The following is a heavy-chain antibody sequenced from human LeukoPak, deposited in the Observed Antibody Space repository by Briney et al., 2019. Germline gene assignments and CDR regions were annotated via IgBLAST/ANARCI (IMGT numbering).Heavy chain of an antibody. CDR1: GISISSSNSY. CDR3: ARQTGSGLFTLP. Sequence: SETLSLTCAVSGISISSSNSYWGWIRQPPGKGLEWIGSIYYTGNTYYNASLKSRVTISIDTSKNQISLRLTSVTAADTAMYYCARQTGSGLFTLPGGQGTLVTVSS. J-gene: IGHJ4*02. V-gene: IGHV4-39*01. CDR2: IYYTGNT. D-gene: IGHD3/OR15-3a*01.